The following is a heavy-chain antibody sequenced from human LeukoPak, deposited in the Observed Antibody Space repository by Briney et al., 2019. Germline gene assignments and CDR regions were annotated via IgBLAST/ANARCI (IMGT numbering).Heavy chain of an antibody. V-gene: IGHV4-30-2*01. CDR3: ARGPYSDYADY. CDR1: GGSISSGGYY. Sequence: SETLSLTCTVSGGSISSGGYYWSWIRQPPGKGLEWIGYIYHSGSTYYNPSLKSRVTISVDRSKNQFSLKLSSVTAADTAVYYCARGPYSDYADYWGQGTLVTVSS. CDR2: IYHSGST. J-gene: IGHJ4*02. D-gene: IGHD4-11*01.